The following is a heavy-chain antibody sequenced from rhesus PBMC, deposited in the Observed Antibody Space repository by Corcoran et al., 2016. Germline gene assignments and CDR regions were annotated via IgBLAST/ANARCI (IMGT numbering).Heavy chain of an antibody. CDR3: ARGWRIAAAGTDFDY. CDR2: INPYNGNT. V-gene: IGHV1S2*01. Sequence: QVQLVQYGAEGKKPGSSVKVSCKASGSTFTAHYMPRVRQAPRQGLEWMGWINPYNGNTKYAQKFQGRVTMTRDTSTSTAYMELSSLRSEDTAVYYCARGWRIAAAGTDFDYWGQGVLVTVSS. D-gene: IGHD6-31*01. CDR1: GSTFTAHY. J-gene: IGHJ4*01.